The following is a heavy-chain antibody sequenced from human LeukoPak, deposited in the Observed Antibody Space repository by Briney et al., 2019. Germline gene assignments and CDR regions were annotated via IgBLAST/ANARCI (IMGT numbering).Heavy chain of an antibody. Sequence: SETLSLTCTVSGGSLSSGRYFCRSIRQHPGKGLEWIGYIYYSGSTNYNPSIKSRVTISVDTTKNQFSLKLSSVTAADTAVYYCARYSGYDFFDYWGQGTLVTVSS. CDR1: GGSLSSGRYF. CDR2: IYYSGST. V-gene: IGHV4-61*01. J-gene: IGHJ4*02. CDR3: ARYSGYDFFDY. D-gene: IGHD5-12*01.